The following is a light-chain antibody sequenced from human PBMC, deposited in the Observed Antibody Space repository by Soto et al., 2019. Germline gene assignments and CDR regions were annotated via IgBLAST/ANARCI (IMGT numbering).Light chain of an antibody. V-gene: IGKV3-15*01. CDR1: QSVSSN. J-gene: IGKJ1*01. CDR2: GAS. Sequence: LQQSPSTLSLSPGESATLSCRASQSVSSNLAWYQQKPGQAPRLLIYGASTRAAGIPARFSGSGSGTDFTLTITSLQSEDFGVYYCHQHNNWWTFGQASKVDIK. CDR3: HQHNNWWT.